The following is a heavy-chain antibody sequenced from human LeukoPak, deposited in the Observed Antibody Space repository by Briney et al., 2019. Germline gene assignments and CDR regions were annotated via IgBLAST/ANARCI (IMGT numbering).Heavy chain of an antibody. V-gene: IGHV1-69*13. D-gene: IGHD3-16*01. CDR2: IIPIFGTA. CDR3: ARTYDYGDY. J-gene: IGHJ4*02. Sequence: ASVKVSCTASGYTFTSYGISWVRQAPGQGLEWMGGIIPIFGTANYAQKFQGRVTITADESTSTAYMELSSLRSEDTAVYYCARTYDYGDYWGQGTLVTVSS. CDR1: GYTFTSYG.